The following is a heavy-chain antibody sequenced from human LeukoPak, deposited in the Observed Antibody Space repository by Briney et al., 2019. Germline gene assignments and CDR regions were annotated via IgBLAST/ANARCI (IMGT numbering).Heavy chain of an antibody. D-gene: IGHD2-15*01. V-gene: IGHV4-34*01. Sequence: SETLSLTCAVYGGSFSGYYWSWIRQPPGKGLEWMGEINHSGSTNYNPSLKSRVTISVDTSKNQFSLKLSSVTAADTAVYYCARGRSRLLFEPWGQGTLVTVSS. CDR1: GGSFSGYY. J-gene: IGHJ5*02. CDR3: ARGRSRLLFEP. CDR2: INHSGST.